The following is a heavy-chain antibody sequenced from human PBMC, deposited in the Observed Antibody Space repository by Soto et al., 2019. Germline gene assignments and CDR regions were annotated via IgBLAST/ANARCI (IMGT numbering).Heavy chain of an antibody. V-gene: IGHV4-39*01. Sequence: QLQLQESGPGLVKPSETLSLTCTVSGGSISSSSHYWGWIRQPPGKGLEWIGSIYYNGNTYYNLSLKSRVTISVDTSKNQFSLKLSAVTAADTAVYYCARGPARYCSGGSCSDLFDYWGQGTLVTVSS. D-gene: IGHD2-15*01. J-gene: IGHJ4*02. CDR3: ARGPARYCSGGSCSDLFDY. CDR2: IYYNGNT. CDR1: GGSISSSSHY.